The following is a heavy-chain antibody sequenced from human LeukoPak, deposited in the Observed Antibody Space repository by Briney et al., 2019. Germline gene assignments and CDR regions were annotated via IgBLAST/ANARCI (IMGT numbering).Heavy chain of an antibody. V-gene: IGHV3-21*01. J-gene: IGHJ3*02. Sequence: GGSLRLSCAASGFTFSSYAMHWVRQAPGKGLEWVSSISDSSTYIYYADSVKGRFTISRDNAKNSLYLQMNSLRAEDTAVFYCARAMVRGVNGAFDIWGQGTMVTVSS. D-gene: IGHD3-10*01. CDR2: ISDSSTYI. CDR3: ARAMVRGVNGAFDI. CDR1: GFTFSSYA.